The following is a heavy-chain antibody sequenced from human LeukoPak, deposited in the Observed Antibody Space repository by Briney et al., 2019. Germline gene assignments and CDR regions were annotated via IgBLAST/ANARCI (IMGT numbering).Heavy chain of an antibody. CDR3: ATMGYSYAN. J-gene: IGHJ4*02. CDR2: IKGKTDGGTT. Sequence: PGGSLRLSCATSGFTFSNAWMNWVRQAPGKGLEWVGRIKGKTDGGTTDYAAPVKGRFAISRDDSKNTLYLQMNSLKTEDTAVYYCATMGYSYANWGQGTLVTVSS. CDR1: GFTFSNAW. V-gene: IGHV3-15*07. D-gene: IGHD5-18*01.